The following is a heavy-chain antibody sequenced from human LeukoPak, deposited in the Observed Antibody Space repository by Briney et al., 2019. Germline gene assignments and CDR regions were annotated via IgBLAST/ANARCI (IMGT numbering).Heavy chain of an antibody. CDR1: GYTFTSYG. D-gene: IGHD3-3*01. V-gene: IGHV1-18*01. CDR3: ARGDNDFWNPSTFDY. Sequence: ASVKVSCKASGYTFTSYGISWVRQAPGQGLEWMGWISAYNGNTNYAQKLQGRVTMTTDTSTSTAYMELSSLRSEDTAVYYCARGDNDFWNPSTFDYWGQGTLVTVSS. CDR2: ISAYNGNT. J-gene: IGHJ4*02.